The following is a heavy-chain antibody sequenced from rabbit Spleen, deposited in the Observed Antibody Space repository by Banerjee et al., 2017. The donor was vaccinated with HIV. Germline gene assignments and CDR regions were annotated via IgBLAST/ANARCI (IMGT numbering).Heavy chain of an antibody. V-gene: IGHV1S45*01. CDR3: AREPFRAGSGRFNL. Sequence: QEQLVESGGGLVQPEGSLTLTCKASGVSFSDKDVMCWVRQAPGKGLEWIACIYAGSSGSTYYASWAKGRFTISKTSSTTVTLQMTSLTAADTATYFCAREPFRAGSGRFNLWGQGTLVTVS. D-gene: IGHD4-2*01. CDR1: GVSFSDKDV. J-gene: IGHJ4*01. CDR2: IYAGSSGST.